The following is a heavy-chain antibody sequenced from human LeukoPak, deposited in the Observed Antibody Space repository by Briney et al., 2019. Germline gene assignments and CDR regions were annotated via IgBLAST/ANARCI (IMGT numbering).Heavy chain of an antibody. CDR1: GFTFRTYA. Sequence: GGSLRLSCAASGFTFRTYAMSWVRQTPGKGLEWVSSISGSGKSTYYADSVKGRFIISRDNSKKTFYLQMNTLRGEDTAVYYCARAADQWYGSGSWFDYWGQGTLVTVSS. J-gene: IGHJ4*02. CDR3: ARAADQWYGSGSWFDY. CDR2: ISGSGKST. V-gene: IGHV3-23*01. D-gene: IGHD3-10*01.